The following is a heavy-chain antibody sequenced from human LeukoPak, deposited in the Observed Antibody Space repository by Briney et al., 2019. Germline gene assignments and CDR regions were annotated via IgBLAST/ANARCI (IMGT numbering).Heavy chain of an antibody. CDR1: GDSVSSSRSA. J-gene: IGHJ4*02. CDR2: TYYRSGWYN. D-gene: IGHD1-14*01. CDR3: ARVNSWTEEPDTGFDY. Sequence: SQTLSLTCVISGDSVSSSRSAWNWIRQSPSRGLEWLGRTYYRSGWYNDYAVSVKSRITISPDTSKNQFSLQLNSLTPEDTAVYFCARVNSWTEEPDTGFDYWGQGTLVTVSS. V-gene: IGHV6-1*01.